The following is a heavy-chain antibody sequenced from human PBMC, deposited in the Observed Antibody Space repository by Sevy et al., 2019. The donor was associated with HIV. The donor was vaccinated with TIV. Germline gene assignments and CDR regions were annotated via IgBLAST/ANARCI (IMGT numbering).Heavy chain of an antibody. CDR2: MSYDGSRK. CDR1: GFSFSIHG. Sequence: GGSLRLSCAASGFSFSIHGMHWVRQAPGKGLEWVAVMSYDGSRKYYADSVKGRFTISRDNSKNTLFLQMNSLRVEDTAVYYCAKAPGQRDGAPYYYYYGMDVWGQGTTVTVSS. D-gene: IGHD6-25*01. V-gene: IGHV3-30*18. J-gene: IGHJ6*02. CDR3: AKAPGQRDGAPYYYYYGMDV.